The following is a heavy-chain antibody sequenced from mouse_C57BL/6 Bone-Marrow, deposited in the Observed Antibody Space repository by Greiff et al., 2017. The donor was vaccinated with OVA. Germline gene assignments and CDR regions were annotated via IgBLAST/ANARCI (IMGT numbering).Heavy chain of an antibody. Sequence: LVESGPELVKPGASVKISCKASGYAFSSSWMNWVKQRPGKGLEWIGRIYPGDGDTNYNGKFKGKATLTADKSSSTAYMQLSSLTSEDSAVYFCAREGGLRPWFAYWGQGTLVTVSA. V-gene: IGHV1-82*01. CDR3: AREGGLRPWFAY. CDR2: IYPGDGDT. D-gene: IGHD2-4*01. CDR1: GYAFSSSW. J-gene: IGHJ3*01.